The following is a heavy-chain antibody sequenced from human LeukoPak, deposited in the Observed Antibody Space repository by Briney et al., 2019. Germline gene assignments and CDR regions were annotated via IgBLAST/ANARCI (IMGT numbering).Heavy chain of an antibody. Sequence: PGGSLRLSCAASGFTFSSHWMSWVRQAPGKGLEWVANIKQDGSEKYYVDSVKGRFTISRDNAKNMLYLQMNSLRAEDTAVYYCARNRGYDALDYWGQGTLVTVSS. D-gene: IGHD5-12*01. V-gene: IGHV3-7*01. CDR3: ARNRGYDALDY. CDR1: GFTFSSHW. CDR2: IKQDGSEK. J-gene: IGHJ4*02.